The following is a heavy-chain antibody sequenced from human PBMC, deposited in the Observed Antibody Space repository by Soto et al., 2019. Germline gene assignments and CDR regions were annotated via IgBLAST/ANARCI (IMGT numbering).Heavy chain of an antibody. CDR3: ASDATQSAWSFQDY. V-gene: IGHV4-31*03. Sequence: QVQLQESGPGLVKPSQTLSLTCTVSGGSISSGSAYWSWIRQHPGKGLEWIGYIYFSGSTYYNPSLKGRVKISVDTSKNQFYLRLTSVTAADTAVYYCASDATQSAWSFQDYWGQGTLVTVSS. CDR2: IYFSGST. J-gene: IGHJ4*02. CDR1: GGSISSGSAY. D-gene: IGHD6-19*01.